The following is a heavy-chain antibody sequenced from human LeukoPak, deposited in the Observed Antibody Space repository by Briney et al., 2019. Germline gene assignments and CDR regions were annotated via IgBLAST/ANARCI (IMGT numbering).Heavy chain of an antibody. CDR2: MNPNSGNT. CDR3: AIWFGNRGQDY. V-gene: IGHV1-8*01. CDR1: GYTFTSYD. Sequence: GASVKVSCKASGYTFTSYDINWVRQATGQGLEWMGWMNPNSGNTGYAQKLQGRVTMTRNTSISTAYMELSSLRSEDTAVYYCAIWFGNRGQDYWGQGTLVTVSS. D-gene: IGHD3-10*01. J-gene: IGHJ4*02.